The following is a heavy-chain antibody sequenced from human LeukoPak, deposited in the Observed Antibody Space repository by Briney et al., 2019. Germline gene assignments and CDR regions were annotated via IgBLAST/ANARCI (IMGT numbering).Heavy chain of an antibody. V-gene: IGHV3-30*18. J-gene: IGHJ3*02. D-gene: IGHD4-11*01. CDR3: AKPEDSDYYYPPSDAFDI. CDR1: GFTFSNYG. CDR2: ISYDGSNQ. Sequence: GGSLRLSCAASGFTFSNYGMHWVRQPPGKGLEWVAIISYDGSNQYYVDSVKGRFTISRDNSKNTLYLQMNSLRAEDTAIYYCAKPEDSDYYYPPSDAFDIWGQGTMVTVSS.